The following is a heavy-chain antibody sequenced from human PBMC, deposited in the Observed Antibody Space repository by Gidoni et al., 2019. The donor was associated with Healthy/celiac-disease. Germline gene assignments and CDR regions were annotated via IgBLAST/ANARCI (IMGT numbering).Heavy chain of an antibody. CDR3: ARSAIFGVVRTGACDI. Sequence: QVQLLQSGAEVKKPGASVKVSCQASGYTFPSYAMHWVRQAPGQRLEWMGWINAGNGNTKYSQKFQGRVTITRDTSASTAYMELSSLRSEDTAVYYCARSAIFGVVRTGACDIWGQGTMVTVSS. CDR1: GYTFPSYA. V-gene: IGHV1-3*01. J-gene: IGHJ3*02. CDR2: INAGNGNT. D-gene: IGHD3-3*01.